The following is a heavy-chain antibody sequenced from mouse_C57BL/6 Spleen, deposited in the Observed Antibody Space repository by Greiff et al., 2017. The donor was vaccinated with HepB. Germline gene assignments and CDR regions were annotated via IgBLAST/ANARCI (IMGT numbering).Heavy chain of an antibody. J-gene: IGHJ4*01. CDR2: ISDGGSYT. V-gene: IGHV5-4*01. Sequence: EVQLVESGGGLVKPGGSLKLSCAASGFTFSSYAMSWVRQTPEKRLEWVATISDGGSYTYYPDNVKGRFTISRDNAKNNLYLQMSHLKSEDTAMYYCAREHGSRRGNYAMDYWGQGTSVTVSS. CDR1: GFTFSSYA. CDR3: AREHGSRRGNYAMDY. D-gene: IGHD1-1*01.